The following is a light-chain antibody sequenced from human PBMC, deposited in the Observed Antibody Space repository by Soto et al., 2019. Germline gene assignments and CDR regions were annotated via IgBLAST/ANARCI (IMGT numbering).Light chain of an antibody. V-gene: IGKV3-20*01. CDR1: QSVTSRF. CDR3: HHYGSSMWS. Sequence: EIVLTQSPGTLSLSPGERATLSCRASQSVTSRFFAWYQHKPGQAPRLLMYGAFSRATGIPDRFSGSVSGKDFNLNISRVEPEDSAVYYCHHYGSSMWSFGQGTKVEI. CDR2: GAF. J-gene: IGKJ1*01.